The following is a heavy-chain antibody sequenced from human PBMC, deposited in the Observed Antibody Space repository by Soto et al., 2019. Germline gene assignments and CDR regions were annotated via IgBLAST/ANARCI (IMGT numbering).Heavy chain of an antibody. CDR1: GGSISSGGYS. CDR3: ARAEMATMGAFDI. CDR2: IYHSGST. Sequence: SETLSLTCAVSGGSISSGGYSWSWIRQPPGKGLEWIGYIYHSGSTYYNPSPKSRVTISVDRSKNQFSLKLSSVTAADTAVYYCARAEMATMGAFDIWGQGTMIT. D-gene: IGHD5-12*01. V-gene: IGHV4-30-2*01. J-gene: IGHJ3*02.